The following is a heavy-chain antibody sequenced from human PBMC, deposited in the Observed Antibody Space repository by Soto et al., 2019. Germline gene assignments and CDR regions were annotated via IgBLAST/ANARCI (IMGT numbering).Heavy chain of an antibody. CDR3: ARARNPDSSSWYGCYFDY. CDR2: IYYSGST. Sequence: PSETLSLTFTVSGGSISSYYWSWIRQPPGKGLEWIGYIYYSGSTNYNPSLKSRVTISVDTSKNQFSLKLSSVTAADTAVYYCARARNPDSSSWYGCYFDYWGQGTLVTVSS. CDR1: GGSISSYY. D-gene: IGHD6-13*01. J-gene: IGHJ4*02. V-gene: IGHV4-59*01.